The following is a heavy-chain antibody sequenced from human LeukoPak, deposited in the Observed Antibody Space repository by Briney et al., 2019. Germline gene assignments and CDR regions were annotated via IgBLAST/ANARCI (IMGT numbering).Heavy chain of an antibody. J-gene: IGHJ4*02. V-gene: IGHV3-21*01. CDR2: FTSGSRSI. CDR1: GFTFSSYS. D-gene: IGHD6-19*01. Sequence: GGSLRLSCAASGFTFSSYSMTWVRQAPGKGLEWVSSFTSGSRSIYYADSVKGRFTISRDNAKKSLYLQMNSLRAEDTAVYYCASPSRVAVAGTGGGRYYFDYWGQGTLVTVSS. CDR3: ASPSRVAVAGTGGGRYYFDY.